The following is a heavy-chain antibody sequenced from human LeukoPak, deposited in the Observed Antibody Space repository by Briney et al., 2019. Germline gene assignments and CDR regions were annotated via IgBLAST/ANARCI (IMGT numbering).Heavy chain of an antibody. J-gene: IGHJ6*02. CDR2: ISAYNGNT. D-gene: IGHD2-2*01. CDR3: AREGYCSSTSCSGGYYYYGMDV. CDR1: GYTFTSYG. V-gene: IGHV1-18*01. Sequence: GASVKVSCKASGYTFTSYGISWVRQAPGQGLEWMGWISAYNGNTNYAQKLQGRVTMTTDTSTSTAYMELRSLRSDDTAVYYCAREGYCSSTSCSGGYYYYGMDVWGQGTTVTVSS.